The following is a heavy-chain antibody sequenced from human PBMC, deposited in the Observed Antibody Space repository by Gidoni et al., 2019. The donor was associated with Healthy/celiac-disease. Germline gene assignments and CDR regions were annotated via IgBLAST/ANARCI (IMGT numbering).Heavy chain of an antibody. CDR1: GGTFSSHA. D-gene: IGHD4-17*01. CDR2: IIPIFGTA. J-gene: IGHJ6*02. V-gene: IGHV1-69*01. Sequence: QVQLVQSGAEVKKPGSSVKVSCKASGGTFSSHAISWVRQAPGQGLEWMGGIIPIFGTANYAQKFQGRVTITADESTSTAYMELSSLRSEDTAVYYCARAATTVTTLTYYYYGMDVWGQGTTVTVSS. CDR3: ARAATTVTTLTYYYYGMDV.